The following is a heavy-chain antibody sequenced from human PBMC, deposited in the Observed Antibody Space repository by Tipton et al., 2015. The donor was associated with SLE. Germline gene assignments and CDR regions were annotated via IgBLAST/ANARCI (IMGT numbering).Heavy chain of an antibody. V-gene: IGHV3-9*01. J-gene: IGHJ4*02. CDR1: GFPFDDYA. CDR2: IRWNSGSI. Sequence: SLRLSCAASGFPFDDYAMQWVRPASGKGLEWVSGIRWNSGSIGYDDSVKGRFTISRDNAKNSLYLQMNSLRAEDTAVYYCARVDYGDYYYFDYWGQGTLVTVSS. CDR3: ARVDYGDYYYFDY. D-gene: IGHD4-17*01.